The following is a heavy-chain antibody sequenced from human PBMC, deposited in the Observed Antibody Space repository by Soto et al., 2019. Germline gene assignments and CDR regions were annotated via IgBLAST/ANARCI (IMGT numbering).Heavy chain of an antibody. V-gene: IGHV1-18*04. Sequence: ASVKVSCKASGYAFTSYGISWVRQAPGQGLEWMGWISAYNGNTNYAQKLQGRVTMTTDTSTSTAYMELRSLRSDDTAVYYCARDGIVPAAMISGDYYYYYGMDVWGQGTTVTVSS. CDR2: ISAYNGNT. CDR1: GYAFTSYG. D-gene: IGHD2-2*01. J-gene: IGHJ6*02. CDR3: ARDGIVPAAMISGDYYYYYGMDV.